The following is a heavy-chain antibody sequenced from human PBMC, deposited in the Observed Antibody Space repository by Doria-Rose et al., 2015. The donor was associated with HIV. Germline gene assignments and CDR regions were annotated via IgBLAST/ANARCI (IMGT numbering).Heavy chain of an antibody. CDR3: ARHVYTSGSYFKVSRFDP. Sequence: VQLQESGAEVKKPGESLKISCKGSGYSFSTYWIAWVRQMPGQGLEWLGIIYPDDLDAGYSPSFQGHVTISADKTLSTAYLQWGSLKASDTAMYFCARHVYTSGSYFKVSRFDPWGQGTLVTVSS. D-gene: IGHD3-10*01. CDR2: IYPDDLDA. CDR1: GYSFSTYW. V-gene: IGHV5-51*01. J-gene: IGHJ5*02.